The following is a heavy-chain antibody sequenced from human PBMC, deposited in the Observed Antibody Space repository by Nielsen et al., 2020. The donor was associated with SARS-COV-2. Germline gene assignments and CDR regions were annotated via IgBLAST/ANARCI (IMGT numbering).Heavy chain of an antibody. CDR1: GFIFSDYN. D-gene: IGHD3-3*01. CDR3: ARDGGRRTMFGVSHRVRKDAFDI. CDR2: ISSRSDYI. J-gene: IGHJ3*02. V-gene: IGHV3-21*01. Sequence: GESLKISCAASGFIFSDYNMNWVRQAPGKGLEWVSFISSRSDYIYYADSMKGRFTISRDNAKNSLFLQMNRLRVEDTAVYYCARDGGRRTMFGVSHRVRKDAFDIWGQGTMVTVSS.